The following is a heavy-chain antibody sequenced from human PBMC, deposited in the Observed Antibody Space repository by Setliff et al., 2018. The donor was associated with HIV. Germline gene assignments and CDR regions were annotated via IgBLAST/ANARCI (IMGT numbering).Heavy chain of an antibody. CDR2: ICYSGGT. J-gene: IGHJ6*03. CDR3: ARVPTNPDFYYYYMDV. V-gene: IGHV4-31*03. Sequence: SETLSLTCTVSGGSISSGGYYWSWIRQHPGKGLEWIGYICYSGGTYYNPSLRSRVTISVDTSKNQFSLKLGSVTAADTAVYYCARVPTNPDFYYYYMDVWGKGTTVTVSS. CDR1: GGSISSGGYY.